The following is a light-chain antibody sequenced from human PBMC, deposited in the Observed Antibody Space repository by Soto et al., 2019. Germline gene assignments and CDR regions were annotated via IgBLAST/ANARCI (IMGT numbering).Light chain of an antibody. CDR1: QSVSSN. Sequence: EIVMTQSPATLSVSPGERATLSFRASQSVSSNLAWYQQKPGQAPRLLIYGASTRATGIPARFSGSGSGTEFTITISSLQSEDFAVYYCQQYNNWPMYTLRQGTKLEIK. V-gene: IGKV3-15*01. J-gene: IGKJ2*01. CDR2: GAS. CDR3: QQYNNWPMYT.